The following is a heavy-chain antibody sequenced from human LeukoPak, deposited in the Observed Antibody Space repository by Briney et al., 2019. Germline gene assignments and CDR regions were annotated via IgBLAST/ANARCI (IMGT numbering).Heavy chain of an antibody. CDR2: VYYTGTT. V-gene: IGHV4-39*01. Sequence: PSETLSLTCNVSGGSISSTNYYWGWIRQAPGKGLEWLGNVYYTGTTYYNTSLKSRLTISVDTSNNQFSLRLSSVTAADTAVYYCASDVYSSSSDPVDYWGQGTLVTVSS. CDR1: GGSISSTNYY. CDR3: ASDVYSSSSDPVDY. D-gene: IGHD6-13*01. J-gene: IGHJ4*02.